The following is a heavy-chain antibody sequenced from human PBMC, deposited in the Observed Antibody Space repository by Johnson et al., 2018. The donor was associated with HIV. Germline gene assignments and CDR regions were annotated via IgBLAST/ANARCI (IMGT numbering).Heavy chain of an antibody. D-gene: IGHD2-21*01. CDR3: AKSIVVVLVGVNDDAFDM. CDR2: ISHDERIE. Sequence: QVQLVESGGGVVQPGRSLRLSCAASGFTFSRYCMHWVRQAPGKGLEWVAFISHDERIEYYGDSVKGRFTISRDNPWNTLYLQMNNLTSEDTGAYYCAKSIVVVLVGVNDDAFDMWGLGTMVTVSS. CDR1: GFTFSRYC. J-gene: IGHJ3*02. V-gene: IGHV3-30*18.